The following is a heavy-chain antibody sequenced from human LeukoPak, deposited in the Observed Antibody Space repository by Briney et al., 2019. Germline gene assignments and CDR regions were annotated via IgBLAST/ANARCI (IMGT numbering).Heavy chain of an antibody. CDR1: GFTFSSYA. V-gene: IGHV3-23*01. D-gene: IGHD3-3*01. CDR2: ISGSGGST. J-gene: IGHJ3*02. CDR3: AKGLEWLSLPAAFDI. Sequence: SGGSLRLSCAASGFTFSSYAMSWVRQAPGKGLEWVSAISGSGGSTYYADSVKGRFTISRDNSKNSLYLQMNSLRTEDTALYYCAKGLEWLSLPAAFDIWGQGTMVTVSS.